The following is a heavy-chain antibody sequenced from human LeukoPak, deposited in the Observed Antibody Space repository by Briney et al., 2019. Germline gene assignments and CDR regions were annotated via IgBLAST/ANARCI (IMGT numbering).Heavy chain of an antibody. V-gene: IGHV3-7*01. CDR2: VKQDGSEK. D-gene: IGHD6-13*01. J-gene: IGHJ4*02. Sequence: GGSLRLSCAASGFTFSSYWMNWVRQAPGKGLERVANVKQDGSEKYYVDSVKGRFTISRDNAKNSLFLQMNSLRADDTAVYYCARGGAGTAAAGTGRFDYWGQGTLVTVSS. CDR1: GFTFSSYW. CDR3: ARGGAGTAAAGTGRFDY.